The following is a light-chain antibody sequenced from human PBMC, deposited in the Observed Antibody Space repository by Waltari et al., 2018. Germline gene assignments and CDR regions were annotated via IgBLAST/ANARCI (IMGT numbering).Light chain of an antibody. CDR1: SSDVGGYNY. V-gene: IGLV2-14*03. CDR2: DVS. Sequence: QSALTQPASVSGSPGQSITISCTGTSSDVGGYNYVSWYQQHPGKAPKLMFYDVSNRPSGVSIRFSGSKSGNTASLTISGLQAEDEADYYCSSYTSSSNGVFGGGTKLTVL. J-gene: IGLJ2*01. CDR3: SSYTSSSNGV.